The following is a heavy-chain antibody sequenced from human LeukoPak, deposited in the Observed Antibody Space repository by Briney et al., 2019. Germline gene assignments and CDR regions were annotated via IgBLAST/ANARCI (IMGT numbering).Heavy chain of an antibody. CDR3: ARENSRSYSYAFDI. D-gene: IGHD1-26*01. Sequence: GGSLRLSCAASGFTFDDYGMSWVRQAPGKGLEWVSGINWNGGSTGYADSVKGRFTISRDNAKNSLYLQMNSLRAEDTALYYCARENSRSYSYAFDIWGQGTMVTVSS. CDR1: GFTFDDYG. CDR2: INWNGGST. V-gene: IGHV3-20*04. J-gene: IGHJ3*02.